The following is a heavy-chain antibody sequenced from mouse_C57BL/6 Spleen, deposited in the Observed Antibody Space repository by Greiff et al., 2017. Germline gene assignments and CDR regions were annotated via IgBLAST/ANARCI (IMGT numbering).Heavy chain of an antibody. J-gene: IGHJ3*01. CDR1: GFTFSSYG. CDR2: ISSGGSYT. Sequence: EVMLVESGGDLVKPGGSLKLSCAASGFTFSSYGMSWVRQTPDKRLEWVATISSGGSYTYYPDSVKGRFTISRDNAKNTLYLQMSSLKSEDTAMYYCARHRGVITTVVAPFAYWGQGTLVTVSA. V-gene: IGHV5-6*01. D-gene: IGHD1-1*01. CDR3: ARHRGVITTVVAPFAY.